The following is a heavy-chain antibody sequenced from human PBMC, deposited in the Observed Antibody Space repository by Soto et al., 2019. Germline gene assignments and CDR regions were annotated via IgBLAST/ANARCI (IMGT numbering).Heavy chain of an antibody. Sequence: EVQLLESGGGLVQPGGSLRLSCAASGFTFSSYAMSWVRQAPGKGLEWVSAISGSGGSTYYADSVKGRFTISRDNSKNTLYLQMNSLRAEDTAVYYCAKDEDIVVVVAALFDYCGQGTLVTVSS. J-gene: IGHJ4*02. CDR1: GFTFSSYA. CDR3: AKDEDIVVVVAALFDY. CDR2: ISGSGGST. D-gene: IGHD2-15*01. V-gene: IGHV3-23*01.